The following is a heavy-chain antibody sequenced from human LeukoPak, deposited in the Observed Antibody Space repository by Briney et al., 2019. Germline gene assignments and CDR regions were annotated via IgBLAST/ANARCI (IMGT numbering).Heavy chain of an antibody. D-gene: IGHD3-22*01. CDR2: MNPNSGNT. V-gene: IGHV1-8*03. CDR3: ARGLDDSSGYYADY. J-gene: IGHJ4*02. CDR1: GYTFTSYD. Sequence: GASVKVSCKASGYTFTSYDINWVRQATGQGIEWMGWMNPNSGNTGYAQKFQGRVTITRNTSISTAYMELSSLRSEDTAVYYCARGLDDSSGYYADYRGQGTLVTVSS.